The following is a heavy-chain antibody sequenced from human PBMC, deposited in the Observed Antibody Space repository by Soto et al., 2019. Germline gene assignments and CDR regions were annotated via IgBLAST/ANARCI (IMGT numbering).Heavy chain of an antibody. J-gene: IGHJ6*02. CDR2: IYPGDSDT. CDR1: GYSFTTHW. CDR3: ASPIRYCSGGNCYGYGMDV. V-gene: IGHV5-51*01. D-gene: IGHD2-15*01. Sequence: GESLKISCKGSGYSFTTHWIGWVRQMPGKGLEWMGNIYPGDSDTRYSPSFQGQVTISADKSISTAHLQWSSLRASDTAIYYCASPIRYCSGGNCYGYGMDVWGQGTTVTVSS.